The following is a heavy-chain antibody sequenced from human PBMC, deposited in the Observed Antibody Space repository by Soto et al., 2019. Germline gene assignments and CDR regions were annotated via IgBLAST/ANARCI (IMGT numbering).Heavy chain of an antibody. Sequence: SVKVSCKASGYTFTGYYMHWVRQAPGQGLEWMGGIIPIFGTANYAQKFQGRVTITADESTSTAYMELSSLRSEDTAVYYCARNPIYSSGWYDFDYWGQGTLVTVSS. V-gene: IGHV1-69*13. CDR1: GYTFTGYY. CDR2: IIPIFGTA. D-gene: IGHD6-19*01. J-gene: IGHJ4*02. CDR3: ARNPIYSSGWYDFDY.